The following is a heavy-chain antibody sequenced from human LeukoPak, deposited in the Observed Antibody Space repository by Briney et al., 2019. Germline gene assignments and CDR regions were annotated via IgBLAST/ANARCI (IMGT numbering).Heavy chain of an antibody. CDR2: IYYSGST. Sequence: PSETLSLTCTLSGGSFSSYYWSWIRQPPGKGLEWIGYIYYSGSTNYNPSLKSRVTISVDTSKNQFSLKLSSVTAADTAVYYCARGLFRAPRWFDPWGQGTLVTVSS. V-gene: IGHV4-59*01. D-gene: IGHD3-10*02. CDR3: ARGLFRAPRWFDP. CDR1: GGSFSSYY. J-gene: IGHJ5*02.